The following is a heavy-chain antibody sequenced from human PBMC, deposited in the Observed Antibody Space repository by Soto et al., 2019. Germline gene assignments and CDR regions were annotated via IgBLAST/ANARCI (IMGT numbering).Heavy chain of an antibody. Sequence: XXTLSLTCAVYCGSFIGYSWTWIRQPPGTGLEWMGXINNSXSPNYNQSLKXXVTISVEXXKNQFSLKMTSVTAADTAVYYCARDKINGIFDYWGQGTLVTVSS. D-gene: IGHD2-8*01. J-gene: IGHJ4*02. CDR3: ARDKINGIFDY. CDR2: INNSXSP. CDR1: CGSFIGYS. V-gene: IGHV4-34*01.